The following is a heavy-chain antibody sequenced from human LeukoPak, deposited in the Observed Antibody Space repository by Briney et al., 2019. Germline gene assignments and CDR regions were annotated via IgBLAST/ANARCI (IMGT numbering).Heavy chain of an antibody. J-gene: IGHJ4*02. Sequence: GGSLRLSCAASGFTFSSYAMSWVRQAPGKGLEWVSAISGSGGSTYYADSVKGRFTIPRDNSKNTLYLQMNSLRAEDTAVYYCASRGPRAGVYFDYWGQGTLVTVSS. V-gene: IGHV3-23*01. CDR1: GFTFSSYA. CDR3: ASRGPRAGVYFDY. CDR2: ISGSGGST. D-gene: IGHD3-10*01.